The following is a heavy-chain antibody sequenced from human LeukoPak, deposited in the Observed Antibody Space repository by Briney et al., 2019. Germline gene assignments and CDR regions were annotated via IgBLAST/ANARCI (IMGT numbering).Heavy chain of an antibody. V-gene: IGHV3-23*01. CDR3: AKSGSGWFGFDY. D-gene: IGHD6-19*01. CDR1: RFTLRGDA. J-gene: IGHJ4*02. CDR2: IRGGGGNT. Sequence: PRGSPRLSSAPPRFTLRGDAMSSVPPTLGKGLEWGSPIRGGGGNTYYAGSVRGRFTISRDNSKNTLFMQMNSVRAEDTAVYYCAKSGSGWFGFDYWGQGTLVTVSS.